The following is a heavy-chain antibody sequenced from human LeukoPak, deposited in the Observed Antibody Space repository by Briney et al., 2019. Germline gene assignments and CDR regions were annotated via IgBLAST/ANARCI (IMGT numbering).Heavy chain of an antibody. V-gene: IGHV1-8*01. CDR3: ARGPPNWGYDY. D-gene: IGHD7-27*01. J-gene: IGHJ4*02. CDR1: GYTFTSYD. Sequence: ASVKASCKASGYTFTSYDFNWVRQATGQRPEWMGWMSPNSGDTGYAQKFQDRVTMTRNTSISTAYMELSSLRSDDTAVYYCARGPPNWGYDYWGPGTLVTVSS. CDR2: MSPNSGDT.